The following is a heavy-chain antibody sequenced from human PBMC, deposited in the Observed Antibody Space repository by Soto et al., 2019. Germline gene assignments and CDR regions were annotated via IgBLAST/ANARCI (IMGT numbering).Heavy chain of an antibody. Sequence: PSETLSLTCTVSGDSIRTYFWSWIRQPPGKGLEWIGYVFNSGSTNSNPSLTSRVTILLDTSRNQISLRLSSVTAADTAVYYCARARSGYNIDALEIWGQGTMVTVSS. CDR1: GDSIRTYF. V-gene: IGHV4-59*01. J-gene: IGHJ3*02. D-gene: IGHD5-12*01. CDR2: VFNSGST. CDR3: ARARSGYNIDALEI.